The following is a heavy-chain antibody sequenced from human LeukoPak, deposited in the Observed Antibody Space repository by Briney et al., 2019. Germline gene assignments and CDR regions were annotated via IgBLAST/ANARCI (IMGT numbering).Heavy chain of an antibody. V-gene: IGHV4-34*01. Sequence: PSETLSLTCAVYGGSFSGYYWSWIRQPPGNGLEWIGEINHSGSTNYNPSLKSRVTISVDASKNQFSLKLSSVTAADTAVYYCARGRLAADGIVDWGQGTLVTVSS. CDR3: ARGRLAADGIVD. CDR1: GGSFSGYY. CDR2: INHSGST. D-gene: IGHD6-13*01. J-gene: IGHJ4*02.